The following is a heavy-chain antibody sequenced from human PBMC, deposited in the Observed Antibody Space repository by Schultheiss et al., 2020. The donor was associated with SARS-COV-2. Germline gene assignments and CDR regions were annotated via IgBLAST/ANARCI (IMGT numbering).Heavy chain of an antibody. CDR3: ARDITSHYCDF. V-gene: IGHV4-59*12. CDR1: GGSISSYY. J-gene: IGHJ4*02. Sequence: SQTLSLTCTVSGGSISSYYWSWIRQPPGKGLEWIGYIYYSGSTNYNPSLKSRVTISVDTSKNQFSLKLSSVTAADTAVYYCARDITSHYCDFWGQGTLVTVSS. CDR2: IYYSGST.